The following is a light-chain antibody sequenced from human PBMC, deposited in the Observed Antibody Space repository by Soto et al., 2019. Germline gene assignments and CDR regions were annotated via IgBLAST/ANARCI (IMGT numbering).Light chain of an antibody. CDR3: AAWDDRGV. J-gene: IGLJ2*01. CDR2: RNN. Sequence: QLVLTQPPSASGTPGQRVTISCSGSSSNIGSNYVYWYQQLPGTAPKLLIYRNNQRPSGVPDRFSGSKSGTSASLAISGLRSEDEADYYCAAWDDRGVFGGGTKLTVL. V-gene: IGLV1-47*01. CDR1: SSNIGSNY.